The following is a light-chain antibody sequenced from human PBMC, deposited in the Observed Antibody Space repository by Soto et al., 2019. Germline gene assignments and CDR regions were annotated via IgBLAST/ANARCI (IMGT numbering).Light chain of an antibody. J-gene: IGKJ5*01. V-gene: IGKV3-20*01. CDR1: QSVSSSY. CDR3: QQYGSSPPIT. CDR2: GAS. Sequence: EIVLTQSPGTLSLSPGERATLSCRASQSVSSSYLAWYQQKPGQAPRLLIYGASSRATGIPDRFSGSGSGTDFTLTISRLEPEEFAVDYCQQYGSSPPITFGPRTRLEIK.